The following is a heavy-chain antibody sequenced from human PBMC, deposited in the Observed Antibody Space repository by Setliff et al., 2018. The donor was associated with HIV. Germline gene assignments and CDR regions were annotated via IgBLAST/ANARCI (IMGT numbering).Heavy chain of an antibody. J-gene: IGHJ4*02. CDR1: GYSISSGYY. CDR3: ARGTAPRRGTNYGGNYPLDY. Sequence: SETLSLTCVVSGYSISSGYYWGWIRQPPGKGLEWIGSIYHSGSTYYNPSLESRVTISVDTSKNQFSLKLTSVTAADTAVYYCARGTAPRRGTNYGGNYPLDYWGQGTLVTVSS. D-gene: IGHD4-4*01. V-gene: IGHV4-38-2*01. CDR2: IYHSGST.